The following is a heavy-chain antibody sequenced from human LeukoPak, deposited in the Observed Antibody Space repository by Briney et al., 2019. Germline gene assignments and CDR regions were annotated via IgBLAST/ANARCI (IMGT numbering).Heavy chain of an antibody. CDR3: ARDLSLSGYDTNDY. J-gene: IGHJ4*02. Sequence: GGSLRLSCAASGFTFSSYGMNWVRQAPGKGLEWVSSITSSSSSIYYTDSVKGRFTISRDNAKNSLYLQMNSLRAEDTAVYYCARDLSLSGYDTNDYWGQGTLVTVSS. V-gene: IGHV3-21*01. CDR1: GFTFSSYG. D-gene: IGHD5-12*01. CDR2: ITSSSSSI.